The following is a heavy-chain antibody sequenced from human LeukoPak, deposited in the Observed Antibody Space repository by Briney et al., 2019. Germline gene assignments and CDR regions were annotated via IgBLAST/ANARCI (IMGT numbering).Heavy chain of an antibody. CDR1: GFMFSTYG. Sequence: GRSLRLSCAASGFMFSTYGMHWVRQAPGKGLEWVAVMSYDEKNESYADSVKGRFTISRDNAKNSLYLQMNSLRAEDTAVYYCARGRYCSSTSCRNWFDPWGQGTLVTVSS. J-gene: IGHJ5*02. V-gene: IGHV3-30*03. D-gene: IGHD2-2*01. CDR3: ARGRYCSSTSCRNWFDP. CDR2: MSYDEKNE.